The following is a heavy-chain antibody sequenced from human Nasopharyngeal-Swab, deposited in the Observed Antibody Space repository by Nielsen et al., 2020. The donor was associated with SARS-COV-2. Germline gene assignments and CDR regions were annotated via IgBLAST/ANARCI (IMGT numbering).Heavy chain of an antibody. D-gene: IGHD3-22*01. CDR1: GGSFSSYG. V-gene: IGHV1-69*13. Sequence: SVKVSCKASGGSFSSYGIVWVRQAAAHGLEWMGGIIPLFGTANYAQKFQGRVTITADESANTADLELRSLRSEDTAVYYCARGWFDYDNSGYPRKWFDPWGQGTLVTVSS. CDR2: IIPLFGTA. CDR3: ARGWFDYDNSGYPRKWFDP. J-gene: IGHJ5*02.